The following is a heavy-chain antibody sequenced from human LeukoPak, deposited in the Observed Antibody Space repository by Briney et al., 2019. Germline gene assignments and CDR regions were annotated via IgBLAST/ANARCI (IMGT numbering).Heavy chain of an antibody. CDR2: IKQDGSEK. J-gene: IGHJ4*02. CDR3: ARAFTPGIRKALWIGDSL. V-gene: IGHV3-7*01. D-gene: IGHD3-10*01. Sequence: GGSLRLSCAASGFTFSSYWMSWVRQAPGKGLEWVANIKQDGSEKYYVDSVKGRFTISRDNAKNSLYLQMNSLGSDDTGVYYCARAFTPGIRKALWIGDSLWDQGTLVTVSS. CDR1: GFTFSSYW.